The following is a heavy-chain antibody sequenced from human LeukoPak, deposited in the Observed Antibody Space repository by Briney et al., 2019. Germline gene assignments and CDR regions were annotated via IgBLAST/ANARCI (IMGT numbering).Heavy chain of an antibody. CDR2: IYYSGST. J-gene: IGHJ4*02. CDR3: ARKGATTYYFEY. Sequence: TLSLTCTVSGGSINNGGYYWSWIRQHPGKGLEWIGYIYYSGSTYYNPSLKSRVTISVDTSKNQFSLNLSSVTAADTAVYYCARKGATTYYFEYWGQGTLVTVSS. CDR1: GGSINNGGYY. V-gene: IGHV4-31*03. D-gene: IGHD5-24*01.